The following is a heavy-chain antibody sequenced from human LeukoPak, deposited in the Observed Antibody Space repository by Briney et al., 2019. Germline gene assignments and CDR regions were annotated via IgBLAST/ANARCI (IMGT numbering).Heavy chain of an antibody. J-gene: IGHJ4*02. CDR2: VSHNGPDK. Sequence: GRSLRLSCAASGFTFSSYTMHRGRQAPGKGLEWVAVVSHNGPDKYYADSVKGRFTISRDNSKNTLYLQMSSLRADDTAVYYCARDDYWGQGTLVTVSS. CDR1: GFTFSSYT. CDR3: ARDDY. V-gene: IGHV3-30-3*01.